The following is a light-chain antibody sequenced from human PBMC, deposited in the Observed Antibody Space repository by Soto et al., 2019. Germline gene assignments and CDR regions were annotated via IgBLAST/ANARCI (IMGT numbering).Light chain of an antibody. CDR1: QTMSSN. J-gene: IGKJ2*01. V-gene: IGKV3-15*01. CDR3: QQYNNWPPYT. CDR2: GAS. Sequence: ETVMTQSPVTLSVSPGERVTISCRASQTMSSNLAWYQQKPGQAPRLLIYGASTRATGFPARFSGSGSGTEFTLTITGLQSEDFAVYYCQQYNNWPPYTFGQGTKLEIK.